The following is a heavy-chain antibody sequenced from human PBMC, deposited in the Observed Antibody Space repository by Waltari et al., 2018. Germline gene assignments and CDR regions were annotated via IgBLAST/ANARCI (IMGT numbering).Heavy chain of an antibody. J-gene: IGHJ4*02. Sequence: EVQLVESGGGLVKPGGSLRLSCAAFGFPFGSYSMNWFRQAPGKGLEWVSLIGANSNYIFYGEAVKGRFTISRDNAKNSLYLQMNSLRVEDTAVYYCARGKTSSSYDEAELNYWGQGILVTVSS. CDR2: IGANSNYI. V-gene: IGHV3-21*06. CDR1: GFPFGSYS. D-gene: IGHD5-18*01. CDR3: ARGKTSSSYDEAELNY.